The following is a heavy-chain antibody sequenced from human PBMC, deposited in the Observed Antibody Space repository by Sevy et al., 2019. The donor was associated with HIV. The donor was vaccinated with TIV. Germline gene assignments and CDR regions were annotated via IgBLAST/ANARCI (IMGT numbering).Heavy chain of an antibody. Sequence: GGALRPSWASSWFTVSNNYMNLVPQAPGKGPEWGSSNYSGGSTYYEDPGKGRFTISRDNSKNTLYLQMNSLRAEDTAVYYCARDNSLNWNYGSRWDAFDIWGQGTMVTVSS. D-gene: IGHD1-7*01. CDR1: WFTVSNNY. J-gene: IGHJ3*02. CDR2: NYSGGST. CDR3: ARDNSLNWNYGSRWDAFDI. V-gene: IGHV3-53*01.